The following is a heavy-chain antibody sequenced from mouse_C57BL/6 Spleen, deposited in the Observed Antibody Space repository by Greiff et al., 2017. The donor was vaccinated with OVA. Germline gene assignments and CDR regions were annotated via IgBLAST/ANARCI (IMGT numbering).Heavy chain of an antibody. J-gene: IGHJ4*01. V-gene: IGHV1-76*01. CDR2: IYPGSGNT. D-gene: IGHD1-1*01. CDR1: GYTFTDYY. Sequence: QVQLQQSGAELVRPGASVKLSCKASGYTFTDYYINWVKQRPGQGLEWIARIYPGSGNTYYNEKFKGKATLTAEKSSSTAYMQLSSLTSEDSAVYFCERITTGMDYWGQGTSVTVSS. CDR3: ERITTGMDY.